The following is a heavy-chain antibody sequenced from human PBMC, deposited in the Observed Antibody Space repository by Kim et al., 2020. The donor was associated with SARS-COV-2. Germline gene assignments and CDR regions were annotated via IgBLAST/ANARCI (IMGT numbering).Heavy chain of an antibody. V-gene: IGHV1-18*01. D-gene: IGHD3-10*01. Sequence: ASVKVSCKASGYTFTSYGISWVRQAPGQGLEWMGWISAYNGNTNYAQKVQGRVTMTTDTSTSTAYMELRSLRSDDTAVYYCARDRYLGLLWFGELLHYYYGMDVWGQGTTVTVSS. J-gene: IGHJ6*02. CDR1: GYTFTSYG. CDR2: ISAYNGNT. CDR3: ARDRYLGLLWFGELLHYYYGMDV.